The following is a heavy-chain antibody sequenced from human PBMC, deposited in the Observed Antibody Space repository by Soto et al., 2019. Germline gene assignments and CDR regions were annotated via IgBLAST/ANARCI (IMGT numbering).Heavy chain of an antibody. CDR2: INPSGGST. CDR3: ASASYGSGSYTLCYGMDV. V-gene: IGHV1-46*01. CDR1: GYTFTGYY. Sequence: ASVKVSCKASGYTFTGYYMHWVRQAPGQGLEWMGIINPSGGSTSYAQRFQGRVAMTRDTSTSTVYMELSSLRSEDTAVYYCASASYGSGSYTLCYGMDVWGQGTTVTVSS. J-gene: IGHJ6*02. D-gene: IGHD3-10*01.